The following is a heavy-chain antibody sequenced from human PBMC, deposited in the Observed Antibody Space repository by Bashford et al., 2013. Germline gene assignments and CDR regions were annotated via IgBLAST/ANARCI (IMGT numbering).Heavy chain of an antibody. CDR1: GGSFSGYY. CDR2: ISHSGGI. J-gene: IGHJ4*02. Sequence: SETLSLTCAVYGGSFSGYYWSWIRQPPGKGLEWIGDISHSGGINYSPSLKSRVTVSVDTSKNQFSLKLSSVTAADTAVYYCASHKRGSGWFDNVGQGTLVTVSS. CDR3: ASHKRGSGWFDN. D-gene: IGHD6-19*01. V-gene: IGHV4-34*01.